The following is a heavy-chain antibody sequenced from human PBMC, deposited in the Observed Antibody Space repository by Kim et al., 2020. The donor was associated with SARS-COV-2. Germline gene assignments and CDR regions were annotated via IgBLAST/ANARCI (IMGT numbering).Heavy chain of an antibody. CDR1: GFTFSSYV. J-gene: IGHJ4*02. V-gene: IGHV3-23*01. Sequence: GGSLRLSCAASGFTFSSYVMRWVRQAPGKGLEWVSSISGSGGTTCDADSVKGRFTISRDNSKNTLYLEMNSLRVEDTAVYYCAKGGPARAADYWGQGTLV. D-gene: IGHD2-2*01. CDR2: ISGSGGTT. CDR3: AKGGPARAADY.